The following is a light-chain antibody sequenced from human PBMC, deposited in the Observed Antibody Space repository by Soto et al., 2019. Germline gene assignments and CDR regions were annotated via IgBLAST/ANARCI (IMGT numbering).Light chain of an antibody. CDR2: GAS. CDR3: QQYGSSPPELT. V-gene: IGKV3-20*01. Sequence: EIVLTQCPGTLSLSPGERATLSCRASQSVSSSYLAWYQQKPGQAPRLLIYGASSRATGIPDRFSGSGSGTDFTLTISRLEPEDFAVYYCQQYGSSPPELTFGGGTKVESK. J-gene: IGKJ4*01. CDR1: QSVSSSY.